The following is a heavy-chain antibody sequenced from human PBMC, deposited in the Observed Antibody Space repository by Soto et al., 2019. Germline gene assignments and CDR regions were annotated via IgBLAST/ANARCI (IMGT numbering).Heavy chain of an antibody. D-gene: IGHD5-18*01. CDR1: GGSFSGYY. CDR3: AGVDTAMVVGMDV. J-gene: IGHJ6*02. Sequence: PSETLSLTCAVYGGSFSGYYWSWIRQPPGKGLEWIGEINHSGSTNYNPSLKSRVTISVDTSKNQFSLKLSSVTAADTAVYYCAGVDTAMVVGMDVWGQGTTVTVSS. CDR2: INHSGST. V-gene: IGHV4-34*01.